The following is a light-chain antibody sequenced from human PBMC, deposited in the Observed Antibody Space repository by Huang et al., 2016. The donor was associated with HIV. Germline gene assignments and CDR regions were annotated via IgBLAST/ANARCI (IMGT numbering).Light chain of an antibody. CDR3: QQYNNWPPLT. CDR2: GAS. V-gene: IGKV3-15*01. Sequence: DIVMTQSPVTLSVSPGERAALSCRASQSVRSNLAWYQQKPGQAPRLLIYGASTRATGIPARFSGSGSGTDFTLTISSLHSEDFAVYYCQQYNNWPPLTFGGGTKVEI. J-gene: IGKJ4*01. CDR1: QSVRSN.